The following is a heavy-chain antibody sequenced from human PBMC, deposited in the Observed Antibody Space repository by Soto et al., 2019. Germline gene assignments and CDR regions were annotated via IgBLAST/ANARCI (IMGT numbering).Heavy chain of an antibody. CDR3: ASTLYGDNADY. D-gene: IGHD4-17*01. Sequence: QVQLVQSGAEVKKPGASVTVSCKASGYTFTSYDINWVRQATGQAREWMGWMNPHSGNTGYAQKLQGRVTMTRNTSISTAYMELSSLRSEDTAGYYCASTLYGDNADYWGQGTLVTVSS. CDR1: GYTFTSYD. CDR2: MNPHSGNT. V-gene: IGHV1-8*01. J-gene: IGHJ4*02.